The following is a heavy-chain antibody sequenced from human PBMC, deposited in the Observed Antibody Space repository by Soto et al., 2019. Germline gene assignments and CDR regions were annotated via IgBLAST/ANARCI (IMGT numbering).Heavy chain of an antibody. V-gene: IGHV4-34*01. J-gene: IGHJ4*02. CDR1: GGSFSGYY. D-gene: IGHD3-16*02. Sequence: QVQLQQWGAGLLKPSETLSLTCAVYGGSFSGYYWSWIRQPPGKGLEWIGEINHSGSTNYNPSLKSRVNISVETSKNQFALKLSSVSAADKAVYYCARVEYDYIWGSYRPLGIDYGGQGTLVTVSS. CDR2: INHSGST. CDR3: ARVEYDYIWGSYRPLGIDY.